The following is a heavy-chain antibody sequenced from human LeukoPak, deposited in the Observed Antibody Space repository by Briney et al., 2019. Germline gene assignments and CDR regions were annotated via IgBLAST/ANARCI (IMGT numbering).Heavy chain of an antibody. Sequence: GGSLRLSCAASGFTFSSYSMNWVRQAPGKGLEWVSYISSSGSTIYYADSVKGRFTISRDNAKNSLYLQMNSLRAEDTAVYYCARGNHNSGSEDNWFDPWGQGTLVTVSS. CDR1: GFTFSSYS. CDR2: ISSSGSTI. V-gene: IGHV3-48*04. J-gene: IGHJ5*02. CDR3: ARGNHNSGSEDNWFDP. D-gene: IGHD1-26*01.